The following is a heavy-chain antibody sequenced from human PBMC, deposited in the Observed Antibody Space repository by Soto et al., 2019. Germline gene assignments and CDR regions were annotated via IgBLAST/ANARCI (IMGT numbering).Heavy chain of an antibody. CDR2: IYYSGST. V-gene: IGHV4-59*08. Sequence: SSETLSLTCTVSGGSISSYYWSWIRQPPGKGLEWIGYIYYSGSTNYNPSLKSRVTISVDTTKNQFSLKLSSVTAADTAVYYCARQSRYCSGSNCKTWFDPWGQGTLVTVSS. CDR3: ARQSRYCSGSNCKTWFDP. D-gene: IGHD2-15*01. J-gene: IGHJ5*02. CDR1: GGSISSYY.